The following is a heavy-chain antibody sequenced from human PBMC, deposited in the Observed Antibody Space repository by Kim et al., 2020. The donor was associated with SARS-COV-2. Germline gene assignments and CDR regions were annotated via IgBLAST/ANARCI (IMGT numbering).Heavy chain of an antibody. D-gene: IGHD6-19*01. J-gene: IGHJ6*02. Sequence: GGSLRLSCAASGFTFSTYAMGWVRQAPGKGLEWVSTINGGGGNTYYADSVKGRFTISRDNSKKTLFLQMSSLRAEDSAVYYCAKVEQWLGNYYYGMDVWGQGTTVTVSS. CDR1: GFTFSTYA. CDR2: INGGGGNT. V-gene: IGHV3-23*01. CDR3: AKVEQWLGNYYYGMDV.